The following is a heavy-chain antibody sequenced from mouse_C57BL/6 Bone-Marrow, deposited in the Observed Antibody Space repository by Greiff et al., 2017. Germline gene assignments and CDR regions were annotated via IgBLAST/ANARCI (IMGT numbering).Heavy chain of an antibody. CDR1: GFSLTSYA. D-gene: IGHD2-5*01. J-gene: IGHJ4*01. CDR3: ARATIYYSNYYYAMDY. CDR2: IWTGGGS. V-gene: IGHV2-9-1*01. Sequence: QVQLKESGPGLVAPSQSLSITCTVSGFSLTSYAISWVRQPPGKGLEWLGVIWTGGGSNYNSALKSSLSISKDNYKIQVFLKMNSLRTDDADRYYCARATIYYSNYYYAMDYWGQGTSVTVSS.